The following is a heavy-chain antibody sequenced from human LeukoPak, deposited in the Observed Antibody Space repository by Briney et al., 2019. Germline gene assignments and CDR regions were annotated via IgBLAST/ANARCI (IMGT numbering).Heavy chain of an antibody. CDR2: INHSGST. V-gene: IGHV4-34*01. CDR3: ARVYNWNRLDY. CDR1: GGSFSGYY. J-gene: IGHJ4*02. D-gene: IGHD1/OR15-1a*01. Sequence: SETLSLTCAVYGGSFSGYYWSWIRQPPGKGLEWIGEINHSGSTNYNPSLKSRVTISVDTSKNQFSLKLSSVTAADTAVYYCARVYNWNRLDYWGQGTLVTVSS.